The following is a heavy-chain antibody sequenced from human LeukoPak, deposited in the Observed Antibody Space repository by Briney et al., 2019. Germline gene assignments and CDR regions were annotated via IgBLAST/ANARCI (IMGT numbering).Heavy chain of an antibody. V-gene: IGHV5-51*01. CDR3: ARGRKNNWVSFDY. CDR2: IYPGDSDT. CDR1: GFTFTNSW. J-gene: IGHJ4*02. Sequence: GESLKISFKGSGFTFTNSWIGWVRQMPGKGLEWMGIIYPGDSDTRYSPSFQGQVTISADKSISTAYLYWSSLKASDAAMYYCARGRKNNWVSFDYWGQGTLVTVSS. D-gene: IGHD2-8*01.